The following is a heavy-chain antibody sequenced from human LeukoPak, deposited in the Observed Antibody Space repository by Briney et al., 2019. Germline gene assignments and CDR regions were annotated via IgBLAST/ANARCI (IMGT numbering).Heavy chain of an antibody. CDR2: INHTRST. CDR1: GGSLSDYY. CDR3: ARGRSRYCSSTSCLRGMDV. Sequence: SETLSLTCAVYGGSLSDYYWSWIRQPPGKGLVWIGEINHTRSTNYNPSLKSRVTISVDTSKNQFSLKLSSVTAADTAVYYCARGRSRYCSSTSCLRGMDVWGQGTTVTVSS. V-gene: IGHV4-34*01. J-gene: IGHJ6*02. D-gene: IGHD2-2*01.